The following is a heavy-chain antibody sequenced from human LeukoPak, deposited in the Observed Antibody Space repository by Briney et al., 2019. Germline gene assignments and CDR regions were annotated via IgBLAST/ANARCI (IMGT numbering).Heavy chain of an antibody. V-gene: IGHV3-30*02. CDR1: GFTFSSYG. CDR2: IRYDGSNK. D-gene: IGHD6-19*01. CDR3: AKDYKAVAGTNCFDY. J-gene: IGHJ4*02. Sequence: GGSLRLSCAASGFTFSSYGMHWVRQAPGKGLEWVAFIRYDGSNKYYADSVKGRFTISRDNSKNTLYLQMNSLRAEDTAVYYCAKDYKAVAGTNCFDYWGQGTLVTVSS.